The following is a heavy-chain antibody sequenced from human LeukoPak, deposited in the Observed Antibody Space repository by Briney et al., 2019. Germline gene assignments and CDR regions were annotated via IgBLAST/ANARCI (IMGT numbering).Heavy chain of an antibody. CDR2: IYPGDSDS. Sequence: GESLKISCKGSGYSFTSYWVGWVRQMPGKGLEWMGIIYPGDSDSRYSPSFQGQVTISADKSITTAYLQWSSLKASDTAMYYCARLRDDSSGYYFDYWGQGTLVTVSS. CDR1: GYSFTSYW. V-gene: IGHV5-51*01. D-gene: IGHD3-22*01. CDR3: ARLRDDSSGYYFDY. J-gene: IGHJ4*02.